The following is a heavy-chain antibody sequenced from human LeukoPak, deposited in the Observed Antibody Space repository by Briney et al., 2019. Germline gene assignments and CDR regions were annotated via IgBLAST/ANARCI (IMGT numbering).Heavy chain of an antibody. J-gene: IGHJ1*01. CDR1: GDSVSRSDSY. CDR2: IYYSGRT. V-gene: IGHV4-39*01. D-gene: IGHD3-22*01. CDR3: ARRRYYDGSGYLE. Sequence: SETLSLTCSVSGDSVSRSDSYWDWIRQPPGKGLEWIGTIYYSGRTYYSPSLKSRVTMSVDTSNNQFSLNLRSVTTADTAVYYCARRRYYDGSGYLEWGQGTLLSVSS.